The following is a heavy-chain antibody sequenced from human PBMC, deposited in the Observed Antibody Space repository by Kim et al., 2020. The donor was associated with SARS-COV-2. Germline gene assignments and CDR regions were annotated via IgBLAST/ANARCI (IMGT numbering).Heavy chain of an antibody. Sequence: GGSLRLSCAASGFTFSSYSMNWVRQAPGKGLEWVSSISSSSSYIYYADSVKGRFTISRDNAKNSLYLQMNSLRAEDTAVYYCARAIVVVPAAPYYYYGMDVWGQGTTVTVSS. J-gene: IGHJ6*02. CDR1: GFTFSSYS. D-gene: IGHD2-2*01. CDR3: ARAIVVVPAAPYYYYGMDV. CDR2: ISSSSSYI. V-gene: IGHV3-21*01.